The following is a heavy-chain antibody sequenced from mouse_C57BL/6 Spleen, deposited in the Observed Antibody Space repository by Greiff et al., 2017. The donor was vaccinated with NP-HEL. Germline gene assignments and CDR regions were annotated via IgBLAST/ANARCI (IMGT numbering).Heavy chain of an antibody. CDR1: GFTFSDYY. V-gene: IGHV5-12*01. J-gene: IGHJ2*01. CDR3: ARGDYDDPHDFDY. CDR2: ISNGGGST. D-gene: IGHD2-4*01. Sequence: EVKLMESGGGLVQPGGSLKLSCAASGFTFSDYYMYWVRQTPEKRLEWVAYISNGGGSTYYPDTVKGRFTISRDNAKNTLYLQMSRLKSEDTARYDCARGDYDDPHDFDYWGQGTTLTVAS.